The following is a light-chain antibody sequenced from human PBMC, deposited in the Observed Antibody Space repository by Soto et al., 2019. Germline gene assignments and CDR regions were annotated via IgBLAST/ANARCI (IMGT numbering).Light chain of an antibody. J-gene: IGKJ1*01. CDR3: QQSYTTPWT. Sequence: DIPLTQSPSSLSASVGDRVTITCRASQNINNYLIWFQHKPGKAPKLLIYAASILQSGVPSRFSGTGSGTDFTLTISSLQPEDFATYSCQQSYTTPWTFGQGTKVEI. CDR2: AAS. CDR1: QNINNY. V-gene: IGKV1-39*01.